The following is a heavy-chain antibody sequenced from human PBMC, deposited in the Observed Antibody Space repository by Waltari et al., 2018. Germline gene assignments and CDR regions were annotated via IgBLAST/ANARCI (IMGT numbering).Heavy chain of an antibody. CDR2: VDWDDDK. Sequence: QVTLKESGPALVKPTQTLTLTCTFSGFSLNSSGMRVSWIRQPPGKALEWLARVDWDDDKFYSTSLKTRLTISKDTSKNQVVLTMSNMDPVDTATYYCARMGWSAAERVFDSWGQGTLVTVSS. CDR1: GFSLNSSGMR. CDR3: ARMGWSAAERVFDS. J-gene: IGHJ4*02. D-gene: IGHD6-19*01. V-gene: IGHV2-70*04.